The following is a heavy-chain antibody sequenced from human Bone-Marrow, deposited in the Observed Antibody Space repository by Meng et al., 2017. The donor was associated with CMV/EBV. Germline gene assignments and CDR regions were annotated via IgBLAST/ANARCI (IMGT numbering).Heavy chain of an antibody. Sequence: ASVKVYCKASGYTFTGYYMHWVRQAPGQGLEWMGWINPNSGGTNYAQKFQGRVTMTRDTSISTAYMELSRLRSEDTAVYYCATNYDILTGYYRGYYFDYWGQGTLVTVPS. CDR3: ATNYDILTGYYRGYYFDY. CDR1: GYTFTGYY. V-gene: IGHV1-2*02. J-gene: IGHJ4*02. D-gene: IGHD3-9*01. CDR2: INPNSGGT.